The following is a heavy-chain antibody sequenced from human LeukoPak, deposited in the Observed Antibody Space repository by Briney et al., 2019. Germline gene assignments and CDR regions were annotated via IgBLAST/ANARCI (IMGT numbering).Heavy chain of an antibody. CDR3: AGGEYYYGSGSPYFDY. D-gene: IGHD3-10*01. V-gene: IGHV3-11*01. Sequence: AGGSLRLSCAASGFTFSDYYMSWIRQAPGKGLEWVSSVKGRFTISRDNAKNSLYLQMSSLRAEDTAVYYCAGGEYYYGSGSPYFDYWGQGTLVTVSS. J-gene: IGHJ4*02. CDR1: GFTFSDYY.